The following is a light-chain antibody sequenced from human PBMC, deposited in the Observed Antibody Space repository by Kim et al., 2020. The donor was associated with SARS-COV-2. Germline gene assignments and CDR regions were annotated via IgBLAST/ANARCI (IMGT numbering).Light chain of an antibody. CDR2: AAS. Sequence: SASVGRRVTMTCRASQGISSWLAWYQQKPEKAPKSLIYAASSLQSGVPSRSSGSGSGTDFTPTSSSLQPEDFGTYYIQKYNSDPPTFGQGTKLEI. CDR3: QKYNSDPPT. V-gene: IGKV1D-16*01. CDR1: QGISSW. J-gene: IGKJ2*01.